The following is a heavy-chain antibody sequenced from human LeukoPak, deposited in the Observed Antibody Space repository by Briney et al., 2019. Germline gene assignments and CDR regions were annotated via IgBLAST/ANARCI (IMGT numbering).Heavy chain of an antibody. J-gene: IGHJ4*02. Sequence: PGGSLRLSCADSQFTFNGSCMNWVRQAPGKGLEWVANMDPTGSQKRYVDSVRGRFTISKDNPGASLYLDMHSLRAEDTAIYYCASWTSGNYGGQGTLVTVSS. CDR2: MDPTGSQK. CDR1: QFTFNGSC. CDR3: ASWTSGNY. V-gene: IGHV3-7*01. D-gene: IGHD1-1*01.